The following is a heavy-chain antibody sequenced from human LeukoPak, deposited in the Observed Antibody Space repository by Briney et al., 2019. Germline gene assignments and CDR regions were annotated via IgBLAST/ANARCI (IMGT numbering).Heavy chain of an antibody. CDR3: ATGILTGYYGY. D-gene: IGHD3-9*01. V-gene: IGHV1-69*01. J-gene: IGHJ4*02. CDR1: GGTFSSYA. CDR2: IIPIFGTA. Sequence: GSSVKVSCKASGGTFSSYAISWVRQAPGQGLEWMGGIIPIFGTANYAQKFQGRVTITADESTSTACMELRSLRSEDTAVYYCATGILTGYYGYWGQGTLVTVSS.